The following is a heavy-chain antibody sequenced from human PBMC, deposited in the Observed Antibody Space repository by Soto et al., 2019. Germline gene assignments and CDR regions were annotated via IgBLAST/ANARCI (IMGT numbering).Heavy chain of an antibody. Sequence: PGGSLRLSCTPSGFSFGDYAMSWFRQAPGEGLEWVGFIRRKAYDGSNKYYADSVKGRFTISRDNSENTLYLQMNSLRAEDTAVYYCAKDQYCSSTSCLDPWGQGTLVTVSS. CDR1: GFSFGDYA. J-gene: IGHJ5*02. CDR2: IRRKAYDGSNK. D-gene: IGHD2-2*01. CDR3: AKDQYCSSTSCLDP. V-gene: IGHV3-30*02.